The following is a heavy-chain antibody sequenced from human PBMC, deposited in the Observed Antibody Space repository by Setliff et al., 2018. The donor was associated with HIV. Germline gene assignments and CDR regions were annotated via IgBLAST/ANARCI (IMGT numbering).Heavy chain of an antibody. CDR1: GFSLTTSGMC. CDR3: AQLLLPLGAYNYET. J-gene: IGHJ5*02. D-gene: IGHD1-1*01. V-gene: IGHV2-70*11. Sequence: SGPTLVNPTQTLTLTCTFSGFSLTTSGMCVTWIRQPPGRALEWPARIDWDDDKYYSTSLKTRLTISRDTSKNQVVLTMTNVDPVDTATYYCAQLLLPLGAYNYETWGQGMLVTVSS. CDR2: IDWDDDK.